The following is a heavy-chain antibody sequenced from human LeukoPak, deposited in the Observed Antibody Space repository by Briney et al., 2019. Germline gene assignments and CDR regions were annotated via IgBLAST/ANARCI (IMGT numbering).Heavy chain of an antibody. CDR1: GGSISSSSYY. CDR3: ARHVPRGVGATTEIDY. CDR2: INHSGST. D-gene: IGHD1-26*01. Sequence: SETLSLTCTVSGGSISSSSYYWGWIRQPPGKGLEWIGEINHSGSTNYNPSLKSRVTISVDTSKNQFSLKLSSVTAADTAVYYCARHVPRGVGATTEIDYWGQGTLVTVSS. V-gene: IGHV4-39*01. J-gene: IGHJ4*02.